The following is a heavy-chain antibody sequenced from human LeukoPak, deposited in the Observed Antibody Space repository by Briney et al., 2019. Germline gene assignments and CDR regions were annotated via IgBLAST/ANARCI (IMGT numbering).Heavy chain of an antibody. CDR3: AKDRAVVAATLIFDY. V-gene: IGHV3-23*01. Sequence: PGGSLRLSCAASGFTFSTYAMSSVRQAPGRGLEWGSTISGSGGSTYYADSVKGRFTISRDNSKNTLYLQMNSLRAEDTAVYFCAKDRAVVAATLIFDYWGQGTLVTVSS. D-gene: IGHD2-15*01. CDR2: ISGSGGST. CDR1: GFTFSTYA. J-gene: IGHJ4*02.